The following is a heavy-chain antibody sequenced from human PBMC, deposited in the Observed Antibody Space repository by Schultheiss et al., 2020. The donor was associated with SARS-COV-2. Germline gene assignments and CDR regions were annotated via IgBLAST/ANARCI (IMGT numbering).Heavy chain of an antibody. J-gene: IGHJ4*02. D-gene: IGHD2-2*01. CDR3: ARGYCSSTSCSSIGTTLAVARGRAPPDY. CDR1: GYTFTGYY. CDR2: INPNSGGT. Sequence: ASVKVSCKASGYTFTGYYMHWVRQAPGQGLEWMGRINPNSGGTNYAQKFQGRVTMTRDTSTSTVYMELSSLRSEDTAVYYCARGYCSSTSCSSIGTTLAVARGRAPPDYWGQGTLVTVSS. V-gene: IGHV1-2*06.